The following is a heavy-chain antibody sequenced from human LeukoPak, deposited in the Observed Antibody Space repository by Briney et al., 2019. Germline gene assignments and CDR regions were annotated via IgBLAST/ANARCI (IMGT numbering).Heavy chain of an antibody. J-gene: IGHJ4*02. Sequence: GASVKVSCKASGGTFSSYAISWVRQTPGQGLEWMGGIIPIFGTANYAQKFQGRVTITADESTSTAYMELSSLRSEDTAVYYCAFGSGYYYFDYWGQGTLDTVSS. CDR2: IIPIFGTA. CDR3: AFGSGYYYFDY. CDR1: GGTFSSYA. V-gene: IGHV1-69*13. D-gene: IGHD3-3*01.